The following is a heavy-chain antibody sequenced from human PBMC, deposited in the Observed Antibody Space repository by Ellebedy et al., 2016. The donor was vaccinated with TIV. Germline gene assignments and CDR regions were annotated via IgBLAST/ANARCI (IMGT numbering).Heavy chain of an antibody. J-gene: IGHJ4*02. CDR2: LWGNGGGA. V-gene: IGHV3-23*01. Sequence: PGGSLRLSCAASGFIFSSYAMSWVRQAPGKGLEWVSFLWGNGGGAHADSVKGRFTMSRENSKNTLSLQMNSLTVEDTAVYYCAKMYGHPVERYYFDYWGQGTLVTVSS. CDR3: AKMYGHPVERYYFDY. D-gene: IGHD2-8*01. CDR1: GFIFSSYA.